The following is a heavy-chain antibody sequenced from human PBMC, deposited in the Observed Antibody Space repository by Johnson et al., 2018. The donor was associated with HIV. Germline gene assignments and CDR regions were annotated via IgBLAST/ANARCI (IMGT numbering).Heavy chain of an antibody. CDR2: ISYDGSNK. D-gene: IGHD6-19*01. Sequence: LRLSCAASGFTFSRYAIHWVRQAPGKGLEWVAVISYDGSNKYYADSVKGRFTISRDNSKNTLYLQMNSLRAEDTAVYYCARPVVAVASTHHAFDIWGQGTMVTVSS. CDR1: GFTFSRYA. V-gene: IGHV3-30-3*01. J-gene: IGHJ3*02. CDR3: ARPVVAVASTHHAFDI.